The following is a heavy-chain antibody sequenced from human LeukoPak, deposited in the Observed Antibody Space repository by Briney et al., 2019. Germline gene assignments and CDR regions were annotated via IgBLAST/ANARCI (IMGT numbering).Heavy chain of an antibody. CDR3: ARHKFAGDPNWYFDL. Sequence: SETLSLTCTLSGGSISGYYWSWIRQSPGKGLEWIGYIYYSGTTNYNPSLESRVTISVDTSKNQFSLKLSSVTAADTAVYYCARHKFAGDPNWYFDLWGRGTLVSVSS. CDR1: GGSISGYY. D-gene: IGHD7-27*01. CDR2: IYYSGTT. J-gene: IGHJ2*01. V-gene: IGHV4-59*01.